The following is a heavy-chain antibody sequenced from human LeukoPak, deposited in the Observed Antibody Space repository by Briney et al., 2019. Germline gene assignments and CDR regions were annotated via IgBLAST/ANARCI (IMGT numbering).Heavy chain of an antibody. V-gene: IGHV3-64*01. CDR3: ARTSVQLERHNPFDY. CDR2: ISSNGGST. J-gene: IGHJ4*02. CDR1: GFTFSSYA. D-gene: IGHD1-1*01. Sequence: HPGGSLRLSCAASGFTFSSYAMHWVRQAPGKGLEYVSAISSNGGSTYYANSVKGRFTISRDNSKNTLYLQMNSLRAEDTAVYYCARTSVQLERHNPFDYWGQGTLVTVSS.